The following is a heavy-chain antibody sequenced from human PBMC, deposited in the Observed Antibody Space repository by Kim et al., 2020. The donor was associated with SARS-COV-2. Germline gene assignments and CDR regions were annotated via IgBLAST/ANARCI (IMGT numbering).Heavy chain of an antibody. D-gene: IGHD2-15*01. Sequence: ASVKVSCKASGYTFTGYYMHWVRQAPGQGLEWMGWINPNSGGTNYAQKFQGRVTMTRDTSISTAYMELSRLRSDDTAVYYCARECGKTLQGYYYYGMDVWGQGTTVTVSS. V-gene: IGHV1-2*02. CDR1: GYTFTGYY. CDR3: ARECGKTLQGYYYYGMDV. CDR2: INPNSGGT. J-gene: IGHJ6*02.